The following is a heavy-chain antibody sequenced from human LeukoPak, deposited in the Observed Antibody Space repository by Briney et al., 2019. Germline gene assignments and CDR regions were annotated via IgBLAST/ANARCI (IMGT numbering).Heavy chain of an antibody. CDR2: INANSGGT. V-gene: IGHV1-2*02. CDR3: ARDHPYSSGWYGRVEALDL. J-gene: IGHJ3*01. Sequence: ASVRVSCKASGFIFTSYYMHWVRQAPGQGLEWMGCINANSGGTNYAQKFQGRVTMTRDTSISTAYMDLSRLRSGDTAVYYCARDHPYSSGWYGRVEALDLWGQGTTVTVSS. D-gene: IGHD6-19*01. CDR1: GFIFTSYY.